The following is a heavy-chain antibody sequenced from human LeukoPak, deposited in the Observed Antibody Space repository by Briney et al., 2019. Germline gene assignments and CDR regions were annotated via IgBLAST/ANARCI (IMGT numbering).Heavy chain of an antibody. D-gene: IGHD1-26*01. J-gene: IGHJ3*02. Sequence: PGGSLRLSCAASGFTFDDYGMSWVRQAPGKGLEWVSGINWNGGSTGYADSVKGRFTISRDNAKNSLYLQMNSLRAEDTALYHCARAKWTLEAFDIWGQGTMVTVSS. V-gene: IGHV3-20*01. CDR1: GFTFDDYG. CDR2: INWNGGST. CDR3: ARAKWTLEAFDI.